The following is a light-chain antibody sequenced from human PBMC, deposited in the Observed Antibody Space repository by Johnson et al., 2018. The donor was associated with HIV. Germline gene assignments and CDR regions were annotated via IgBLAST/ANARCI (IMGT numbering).Light chain of an antibody. Sequence: QSVLTQPPSVSAAPGQKVTISCSGSSSNIGNNYVSWYQQVPGTAPKLLISDNNKRPSGIPDRFSGSKSGASATLDLTGLQTGDEADYYCGTWDNSLNVYVCGTGTKVTVL. CDR1: SSNIGNNY. CDR3: GTWDNSLNVYV. V-gene: IGLV1-51*01. J-gene: IGLJ1*01. CDR2: DNN.